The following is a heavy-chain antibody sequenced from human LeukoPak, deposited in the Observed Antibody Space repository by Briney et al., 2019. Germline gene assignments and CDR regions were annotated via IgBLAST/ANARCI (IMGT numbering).Heavy chain of an antibody. D-gene: IGHD4-17*01. CDR3: ARGESGDYHDALNI. J-gene: IGHJ3*02. Sequence: SETLSLTCTVSGYSISTGYYWDWIRQPPGKGLEWIGTFYHGGSTYYNPSLKSRVTISVDTSKNQFSLNLTSVTAADTAVYYCARGESGDYHDALNIWGQGTMITVSS. CDR2: FYHGGST. CDR1: GYSISTGYY. V-gene: IGHV4-38-2*02.